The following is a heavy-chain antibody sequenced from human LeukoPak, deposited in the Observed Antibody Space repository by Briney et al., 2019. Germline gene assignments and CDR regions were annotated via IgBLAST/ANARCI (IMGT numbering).Heavy chain of an antibody. J-gene: IGHJ6*03. V-gene: IGHV4-34*01. CDR3: SRSYYYYYMDV. CDR1: GGSFSDFY. Sequence: SETLSLTCAVSGGSFSDFYWNWIRQRPGKGLEWIGSIYYSGSTYYNPSLKSRVTISVDTSKNQFSLKLSSVTAADTAVYYCSRSYYYYYMDVWGKGTTVTVSS. CDR2: IYYSGST.